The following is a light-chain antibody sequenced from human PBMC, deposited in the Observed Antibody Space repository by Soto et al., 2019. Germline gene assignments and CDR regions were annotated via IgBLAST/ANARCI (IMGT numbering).Light chain of an antibody. J-gene: IGKJ2*01. CDR1: QSISSE. V-gene: IGKV3-15*01. CDR3: QQGHNWPLT. Sequence: EIVMTQSPATLSVSPWESATLSCRASQSISSELAWYQQKPGQPPRLLIYGASTRATGVPARFTGSGSGSDFTLTISGLQAEDVAVYYCQQGHNWPLTFGQGTRLEI. CDR2: GAS.